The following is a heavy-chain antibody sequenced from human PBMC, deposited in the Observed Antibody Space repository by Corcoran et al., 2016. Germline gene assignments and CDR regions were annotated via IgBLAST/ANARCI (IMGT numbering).Heavy chain of an antibody. CDR2: ISTYNGNT. CDR3: ARGISSGSYGMDV. Sequence: QVQLVQSGAEVKKPGASVKVSCKASGYTFTGYDISWVRQAPGQGLEWVGWISTYNGNTNYVEKLQGRVTMTTDTSTSTAYMELRSLRSDDTAVYYCARGISSGSYGMDVWGQGTTVTVSS. D-gene: IGHD3-10*01. CDR1: GYTFTGYD. J-gene: IGHJ6*02. V-gene: IGHV1-18*01.